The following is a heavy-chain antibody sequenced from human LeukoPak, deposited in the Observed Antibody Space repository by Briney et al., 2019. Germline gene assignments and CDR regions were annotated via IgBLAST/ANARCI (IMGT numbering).Heavy chain of an antibody. CDR1: GFTVSSNH. CDR2: IYTGGLT. CDR3: ARDNAPAGGGLDF. Sequence: GGSLRLSCAASGFTVSSNHMTWVRQAPGKGLEWVSEIYTGGLTFYADSVTGRFTISRDNSKNTVYLQMNSLGVEDTARYYCARDNAPAGGGLDFWDQGTLVTVSS. V-gene: IGHV3-53*01. J-gene: IGHJ4*02. D-gene: IGHD2-2*01.